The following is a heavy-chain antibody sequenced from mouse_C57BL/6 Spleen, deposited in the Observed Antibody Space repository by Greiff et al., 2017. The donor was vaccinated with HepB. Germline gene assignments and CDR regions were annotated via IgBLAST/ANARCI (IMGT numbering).Heavy chain of an antibody. Sequence: EVQLVESGGGLVKPGGSLKLSCAASGFTFSSYAMSWVRQTPEKRLEWVATISDGGSYTYYPDNVKGRFTISRDNAKNNLYLQMSHLKSEDTAMYYCARDGGLGPDYYAMDYWGQGTSVTVSS. V-gene: IGHV5-4*01. D-gene: IGHD4-1*01. CDR1: GFTFSSYA. CDR3: ARDGGLGPDYYAMDY. CDR2: ISDGGSYT. J-gene: IGHJ4*01.